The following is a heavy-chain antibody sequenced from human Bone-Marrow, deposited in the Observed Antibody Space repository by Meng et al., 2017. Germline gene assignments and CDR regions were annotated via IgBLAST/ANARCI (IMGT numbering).Heavy chain of an antibody. Sequence: GGSLRLSCAASGFTFSSYSMNWVRQAPGKGLEWVSSISSSSSYIYYADSVKGRFTISRDNAKNSLYLQMNSLRAEDTAVYYCARPYSSGWHGCDAFDIWGQGTRVTVSS. CDR3: ARPYSSGWHGCDAFDI. J-gene: IGHJ3*02. V-gene: IGHV3-21*01. CDR2: ISSSSSYI. D-gene: IGHD6-19*01. CDR1: GFTFSSYS.